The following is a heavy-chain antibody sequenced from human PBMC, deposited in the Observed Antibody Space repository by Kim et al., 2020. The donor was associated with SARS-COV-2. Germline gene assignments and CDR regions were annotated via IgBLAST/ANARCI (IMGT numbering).Heavy chain of an antibody. D-gene: IGHD4-17*01. J-gene: IGHJ6*02. Sequence: YYNPSRKSRVTLSVDASKNQISLKLISVTAADAAIYYCARGDYGDYGGVDVWGQGITVTVSS. V-gene: IGHV4-30-2*04. CDR3: ARGDYGDYGGVDV.